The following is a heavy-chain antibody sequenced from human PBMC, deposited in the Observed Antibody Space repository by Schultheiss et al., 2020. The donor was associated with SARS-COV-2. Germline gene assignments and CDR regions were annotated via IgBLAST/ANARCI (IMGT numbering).Heavy chain of an antibody. CDR2: ISGSGGST. CDR3: ASGESQPLGRIMITFGGAPFLDY. V-gene: IGHV3-23*01. J-gene: IGHJ4*02. Sequence: GGSLRLSCAASGFTFSSYAMSWVRQAPGKGLEWVSAISGSGGSTYYADSVKGRFTISRDNSKNTLYLQMNSLRAEDTAVYYCASGESQPLGRIMITFGGAPFLDYWGQGTLVTVSS. CDR1: GFTFSSYA. D-gene: IGHD3-16*01.